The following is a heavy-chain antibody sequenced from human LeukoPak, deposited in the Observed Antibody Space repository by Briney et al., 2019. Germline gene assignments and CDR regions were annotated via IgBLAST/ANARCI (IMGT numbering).Heavy chain of an antibody. CDR1: GFSFSDYA. V-gene: IGHV3-30-3*01. CDR2: IVYNGNNK. J-gene: IGHJ4*02. D-gene: IGHD3-3*01. Sequence: GGTLSLYCEASGFSFSDYAMHWIRQAPGKGLEWVAVIVYNGNNKYYADYVKGRFTISRDNSKNTLYLQMNSLRAEDTAVYYCAIDDTSAWLLYYWGQGTLVTVSS. CDR3: AIDDTSAWLLYY.